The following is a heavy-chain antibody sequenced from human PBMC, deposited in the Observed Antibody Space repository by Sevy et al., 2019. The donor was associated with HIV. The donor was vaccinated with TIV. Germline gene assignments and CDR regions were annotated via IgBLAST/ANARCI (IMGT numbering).Heavy chain of an antibody. CDR1: GFTFRNYA. V-gene: IGHV3-23*01. CDR2: IRGTGGSGNKP. CDR3: ARKYDSSGYFDY. Sequence: GGSLRLSCAASGFTFRNYAMNWVRQAPGKGLEWVSGIRGTGGSGNKPNYADSVKGRFTISRDDSKNSLYLQLNTLRAEDTAIYYCARKYDSSGYFDYWGQGTLVTVSS. D-gene: IGHD3-22*01. J-gene: IGHJ4*02.